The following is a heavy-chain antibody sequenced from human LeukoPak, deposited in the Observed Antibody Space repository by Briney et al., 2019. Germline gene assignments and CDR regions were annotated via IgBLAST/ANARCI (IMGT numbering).Heavy chain of an antibody. D-gene: IGHD6-19*01. Sequence: GGSLRLSCAGSGFTFSSYWMHWVRQAPGKGLVWVSRINSDGNSASYADSVKGRFTISRDNAKNTLYLQMNSLRAEDTAVYYCARDAYGSGWYGLDYWGQGTLVTVSS. CDR1: GFTFSSYW. J-gene: IGHJ4*02. V-gene: IGHV3-74*01. CDR3: ARDAYGSGWYGLDY. CDR2: INSDGNSA.